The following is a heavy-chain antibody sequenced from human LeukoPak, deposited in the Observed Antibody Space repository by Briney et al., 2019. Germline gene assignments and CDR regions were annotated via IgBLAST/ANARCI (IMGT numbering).Heavy chain of an antibody. J-gene: IGHJ4*02. Sequence: PSETLSLTCTVGGSMYNYYWSWIRQPPGKGLEWIGYIHYSGSTNYNPSLKSRVTMSLDTSKNQVSLKVNSVTAADTAAYYCARHGDYYDSSGLDYWGQGTLVTVSS. CDR2: IHYSGST. CDR1: GSMYNYY. V-gene: IGHV4-59*08. D-gene: IGHD3-22*01. CDR3: ARHGDYYDSSGLDY.